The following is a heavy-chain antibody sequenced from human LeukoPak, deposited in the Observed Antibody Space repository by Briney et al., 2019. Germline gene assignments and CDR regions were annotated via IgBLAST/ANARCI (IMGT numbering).Heavy chain of an antibody. CDR1: GGSISSSNW. Sequence: SGTLSLTCAVSGGSISSSNWWSWVRQPPGEGLEWIGEIYHSGSTNYNPSLKSRVTISVDKSKNQFSLKLSSVTAADTAVYYCARDRRPPYSGYNYFDYWGQGTLVTVSS. V-gene: IGHV4-4*02. D-gene: IGHD5-12*01. CDR3: ARDRRPPYSGYNYFDY. CDR2: IYHSGST. J-gene: IGHJ4*02.